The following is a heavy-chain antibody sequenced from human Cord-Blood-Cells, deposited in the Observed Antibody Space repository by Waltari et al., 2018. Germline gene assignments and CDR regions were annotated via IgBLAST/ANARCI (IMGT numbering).Heavy chain of an antibody. V-gene: IGHV3-23*01. CDR2: ISGSGGST. CDR1: SFTFSSDP. CDR3: AKEGLKAVAGFDY. D-gene: IGHD6-19*01. J-gene: IGHJ4*02. Sequence: EVQLLESGGGLVQPGGSLTLSCAASSFTFSSDPIIWVLQAPGKGLEWVSAISGSGGSTYYADSVKDRFTISRDNSKNTLYLQMNSLRAEDTAVYYCAKEGLKAVAGFDYWGQGTLVTVSS.